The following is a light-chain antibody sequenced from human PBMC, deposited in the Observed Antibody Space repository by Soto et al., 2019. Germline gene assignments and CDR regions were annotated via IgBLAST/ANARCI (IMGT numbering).Light chain of an antibody. V-gene: IGLV1-40*01. CDR3: QSYDSSLSGWV. CDR2: GNS. Sequence: QSVLTQPPSVSGAPGQRVTISCTGSSSNIGAGYGVHWYQPLPGTAPKLLIYGNSNRPSGVPDRFSGSKSGTSASLAITGLQAEDEADYYCQSYDSSLSGWVFGGGTKVTVL. J-gene: IGLJ3*02. CDR1: SSNIGAGYG.